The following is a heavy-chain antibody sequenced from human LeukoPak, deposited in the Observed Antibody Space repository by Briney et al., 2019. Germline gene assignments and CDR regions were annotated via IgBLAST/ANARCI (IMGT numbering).Heavy chain of an antibody. J-gene: IGHJ4*02. CDR3: ARDRSYCSGGSCSYYFDY. CDR2: IYTSGST. D-gene: IGHD2-15*01. Sequence: PSETLSLTCTVSGGSISSYYWSWIRQPAGKGLEWIGRIYTSGSTNYNPSLKSRVTISGDTSKNQFSLRLSSVTAADTAVYYCARDRSYCSGGSCSYYFDYWGQGTLITVSS. V-gene: IGHV4-4*07. CDR1: GGSISSYY.